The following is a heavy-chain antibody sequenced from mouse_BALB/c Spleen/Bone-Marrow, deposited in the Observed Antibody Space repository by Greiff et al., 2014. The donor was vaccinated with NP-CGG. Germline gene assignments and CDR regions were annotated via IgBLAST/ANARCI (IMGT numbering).Heavy chain of an antibody. Sequence: VQLQQSGPGLVKPSQSLSLTCTVTGYSITSDYAWNWIRQFPGNKLEWMGYISYSGSTSYNPSLKSRISITRDTSKNQFFLQLNSVTTEDTATYYCARRRYHYGAMDYWGQGTSVTVSS. CDR3: ARRRYHYGAMDY. CDR2: ISYSGST. CDR1: GYSITSDYA. J-gene: IGHJ4*01. D-gene: IGHD1-1*01. V-gene: IGHV3-2*02.